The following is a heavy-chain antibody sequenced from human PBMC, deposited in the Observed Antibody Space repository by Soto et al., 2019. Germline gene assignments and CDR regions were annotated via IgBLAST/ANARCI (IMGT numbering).Heavy chain of an antibody. V-gene: IGHV4-34*01. J-gene: IGHJ4*02. CDR2: INHRGRT. Sequence: SETLSLTCAVYGGSFSGYYWSWIRQPPGKGLEWIGEINHRGRTNYNPSLKSRVTISVDRSKNQISLKLSSVTAADTAVYYCARAGDSSGYSDYWGQGTLVTVSS. CDR3: ARAGDSSGYSDY. CDR1: GGSFSGYY. D-gene: IGHD3-22*01.